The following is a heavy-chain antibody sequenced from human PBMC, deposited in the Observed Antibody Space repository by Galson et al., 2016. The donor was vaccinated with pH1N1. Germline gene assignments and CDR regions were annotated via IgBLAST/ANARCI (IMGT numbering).Heavy chain of an antibody. D-gene: IGHD3/OR15-3a*01. CDR2: IKYDGSTT. J-gene: IGHJ4*01. CDR3: ARDLDWVLFDY. CDR1: GFTFSTYW. Sequence: SLRLSCAASGFTFSTYWMHWVRQGPGQGLEWVARIKYDGSTTAHADSVKGRFTISRDNAKNTLYLDMNSLRVEDTAVYLCARDLDWVLFDYWGHGTLVTVSS. V-gene: IGHV3-74*01.